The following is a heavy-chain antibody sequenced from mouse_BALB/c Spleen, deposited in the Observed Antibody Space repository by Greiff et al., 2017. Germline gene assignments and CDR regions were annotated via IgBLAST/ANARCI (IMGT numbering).Heavy chain of an antibody. V-gene: IGHV1-4*01. D-gene: IGHD1-1*01. CDR3: ARYSTVVDPYAMDY. CDR1: GYTFTSYT. J-gene: IGHJ4*01. CDR2: INPSSGYT. Sequence: VQLQQSGAELARPGASVKMSCKASGYTFTSYTMHWVKQRPGQGLEWIGYINPSSGYTNYNQKFKDKATLTADKSSSTAYMQLSSLTSEDSAVYYCARYSTVVDPYAMDYWGQGTSVTVSS.